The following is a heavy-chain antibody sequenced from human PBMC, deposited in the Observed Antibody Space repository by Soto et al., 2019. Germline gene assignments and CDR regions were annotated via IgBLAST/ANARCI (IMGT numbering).Heavy chain of an antibody. Sequence: QLQLVQSGPEVKKPGTSVKVACKASGFTFTSSAMQWVRQARGQRLEWIGWIVVGSGNTNYAQKFQERVTITRDMSTSTAYMELSSLRSEDTAVYYFAAGLTTVTTADYWGQGTLVTVSS. CDR2: IVVGSGNT. V-gene: IGHV1-58*02. CDR1: GFTFTSSA. D-gene: IGHD4-17*01. J-gene: IGHJ4*02. CDR3: AAGLTTVTTADY.